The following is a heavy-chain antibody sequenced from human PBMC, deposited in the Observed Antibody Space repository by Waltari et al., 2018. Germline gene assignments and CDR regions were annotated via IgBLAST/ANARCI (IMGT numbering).Heavy chain of an antibody. CDR1: GFTFSSYA. Sequence: EVQLVESGGGLVQPGGSLRLSCSSSGFTFSSYAMSWVRQAPGTGLEGVSAISGSGGSTDYADSVKGRFTISRDNSKNTLYLQMNSLRAEDTAVYYCAKEIPLGEQWLVRDPLGGFDYWGQGTLVTVSS. CDR3: AKEIPLGEQWLVRDPLGGFDY. CDR2: ISGSGGST. J-gene: IGHJ4*02. D-gene: IGHD6-19*01. V-gene: IGHV3-23*04.